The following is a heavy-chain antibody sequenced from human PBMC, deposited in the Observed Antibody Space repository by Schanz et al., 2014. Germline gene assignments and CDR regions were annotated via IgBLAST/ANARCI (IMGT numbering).Heavy chain of an antibody. Sequence: QVLLVESGGGLVKPGGSLRLSCSASGFTFSDSFMSLIRQTPGKGLEWLSYISSSGNIIHYADSVKGRFTISRYNAKNSLLLQMTGLRAEVTAVYYCAAHKTLSTTACYPSWGQGTLVAVSS. CDR1: GFTFSDSF. D-gene: IGHD2-2*01. V-gene: IGHV3-11*01. J-gene: IGHJ4*02. CDR2: ISSSGNII. CDR3: AAHKTLSTTACYPS.